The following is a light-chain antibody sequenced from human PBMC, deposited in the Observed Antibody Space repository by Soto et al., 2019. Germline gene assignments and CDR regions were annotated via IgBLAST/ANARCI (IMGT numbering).Light chain of an antibody. CDR1: QSVGTY. V-gene: IGKV3-15*01. J-gene: IGKJ4*01. CDR2: GAS. Sequence: EIVMTQSPATLSVSPGERATLSCRASQSVGTYLAWYQQKPGQAPRLLIFGASTRATGIPARFSGGGSGSEFTLTISGLQSEDFAVYSCQQYNNGPLVTCGGGTKVEIK. CDR3: QQYNNGPLVT.